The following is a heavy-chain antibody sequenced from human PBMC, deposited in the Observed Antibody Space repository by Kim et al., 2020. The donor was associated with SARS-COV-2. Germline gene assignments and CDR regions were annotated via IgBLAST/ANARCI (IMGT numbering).Heavy chain of an antibody. CDR3: GRISSGTYLF. Sequence: SETLSLTCAVSGGSISSDAWWSWVRQPPGKGLEWVGEIYHTGSINYNPALKSRVTISVDKSTNRFSLNLSSVTAADAAVYYCGRISSGTYLFWGQGTTVTVSS. CDR2: IYHTGSI. CDR1: GGSISSDAW. V-gene: IGHV4-4*02. J-gene: IGHJ6*02. D-gene: IGHD1-26*01.